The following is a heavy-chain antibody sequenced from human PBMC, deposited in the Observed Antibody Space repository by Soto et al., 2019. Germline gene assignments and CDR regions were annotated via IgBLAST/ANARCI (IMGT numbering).Heavy chain of an antibody. CDR3: ARDVSGSYVAGIDY. J-gene: IGHJ4*02. CDR2: INPNSCGT. Sequence: ASVKVSCKASGYTFTGYYMPWVRQAPGQGLEWMGWINPNSCGTNYAQKFQGRVTMTRDTSISTAYMELSRLRSDDTAVYYCARDVSGSYVAGIDYWGQGTLVTVSS. V-gene: IGHV1-2*02. D-gene: IGHD1-26*01. CDR1: GYTFTGYY.